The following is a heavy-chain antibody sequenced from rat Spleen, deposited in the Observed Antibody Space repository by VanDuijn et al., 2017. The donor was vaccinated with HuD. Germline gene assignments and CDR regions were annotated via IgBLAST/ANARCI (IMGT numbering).Heavy chain of an antibody. V-gene: IGHV5-29*01. D-gene: IGHD1-10*01. Sequence: EVQLVESGGGLVQPGRSLKLSCAASGFTFSDYGVAWVRQAPTKGLEWVATITNTGGSTYYPDSVKGRFTISRDNAESTLYLQMNSLRSEDTATYYGARRGYNNYWYFDFWGPGTMVTVSS. CDR1: GFTFSDYG. CDR2: ITNTGGST. J-gene: IGHJ1*01. CDR3: ARRGYNNYWYFDF.